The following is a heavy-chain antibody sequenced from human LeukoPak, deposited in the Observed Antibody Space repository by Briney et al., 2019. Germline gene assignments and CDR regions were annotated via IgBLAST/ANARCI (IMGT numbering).Heavy chain of an antibody. J-gene: IGHJ3*02. V-gene: IGHV4-59*01. CDR2: IYYSGST. D-gene: IGHD1-26*01. Sequence: PSETLSLTCTVSGGSISSYYWSWIRQPPGEGLEWIGYIYYSGSTNYNPSLKSRVTISVDTSKNQFSLKLSSVTAADTAVYYCASLIVGAYDASDIWGQGTMVTVSS. CDR3: ASLIVGAYDASDI. CDR1: GGSISSYY.